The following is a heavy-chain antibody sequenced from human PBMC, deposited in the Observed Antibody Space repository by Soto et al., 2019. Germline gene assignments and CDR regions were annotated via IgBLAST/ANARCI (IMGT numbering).Heavy chain of an antibody. CDR1: GGSFSSSTW. CDR2: IFHRGSA. Sequence: SETLSLTCAVSGGSFSSSTWWTWVRERPVKGLEWIGEIFHRGSASYNTSIKSRVTISVDKYKNKFSLKLSSVTAADTAVYYCARAGGYSSSFGYGRDVWGQGTTVT. CDR3: ARAGGYSSSFGYGRDV. D-gene: IGHD6-13*01. J-gene: IGHJ6*02. V-gene: IGHV4-4*02.